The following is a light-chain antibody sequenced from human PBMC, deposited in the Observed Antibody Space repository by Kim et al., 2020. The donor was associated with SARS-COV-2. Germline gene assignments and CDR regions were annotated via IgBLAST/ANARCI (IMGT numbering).Light chain of an antibody. V-gene: IGLV3-21*01. CDR2: YDK. Sequence: PGRTARGSCGGKNIGSKSSQWDRQRPGQAPVLVIHYDKDRPSGISERISASNSGDSATLTISGVEAGDEADYYCQVWDNDSAHRVFGGGTQLTVL. CDR3: QVWDNDSAHRV. J-gene: IGLJ2*01. CDR1: NIGSKS.